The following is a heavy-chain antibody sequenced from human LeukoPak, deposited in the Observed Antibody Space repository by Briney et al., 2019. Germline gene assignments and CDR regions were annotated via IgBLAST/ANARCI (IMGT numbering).Heavy chain of an antibody. CDR2: IWFDGSVK. D-gene: IGHD3-3*01. CDR1: GFSFNTHG. Sequence: GSLRLSCAASGFSFNTHGMHWVRQAPGKGLEWVAAIWFDGSVKHYSDAVKGRFTISRDNSLDTLYLQMNSLRVEDTAMYYCAKDMAIQFLEPAFWGQGTLVTVSS. CDR3: AKDMAIQFLEPAF. V-gene: IGHV3-33*06. J-gene: IGHJ4*02.